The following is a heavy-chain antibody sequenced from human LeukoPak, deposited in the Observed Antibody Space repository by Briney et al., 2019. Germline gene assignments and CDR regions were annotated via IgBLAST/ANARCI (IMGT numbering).Heavy chain of an antibody. CDR1: GYTFTAHY. CDR3: ARVPFMVRQDYNWFDP. J-gene: IGHJ5*02. V-gene: IGHV1-2*02. CDR2: INPNSGGT. D-gene: IGHD3-10*01. Sequence: APVRVSCKASGYTFTAHYMHWVRQAPGQGLEWMGWINPNSGGTNYAQQFQGRVTMTRDTSISTAYMDLSRLKSDDTAVYYCARVPFMVRQDYNWFDPWGQGTLVTVSS.